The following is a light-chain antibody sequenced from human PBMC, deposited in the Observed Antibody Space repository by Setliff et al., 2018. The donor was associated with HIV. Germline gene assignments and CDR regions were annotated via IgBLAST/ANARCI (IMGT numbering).Light chain of an antibody. V-gene: IGLV2-14*03. J-gene: IGLJ1*01. CDR2: DVS. CDR1: SSDVGAYHY. CDR3: TSYTSSNTDV. Sequence: QSVLTQPASVSGSPGQSITISCTGTSSDVGAYHYVSWYQQYPGKAPKLMIYDVSKRPSGVSDRFSGSKSGNTASLTISGLQAEDEADYYCTSYTSSNTDVFGTGTKVTVL.